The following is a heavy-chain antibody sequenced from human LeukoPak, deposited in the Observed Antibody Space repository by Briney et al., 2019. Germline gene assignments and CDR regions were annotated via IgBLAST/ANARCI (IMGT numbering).Heavy chain of an antibody. J-gene: IGHJ6*02. V-gene: IGHV1-69*04. D-gene: IGHD3-22*01. Sequence: SVKVSCKASGGTFSSYAISWVRQAPGQGLEWMGRIIPTLGIANYAQKFQVRVTITADKSTSTAYMELSSLRSEDTAVYYCAREEDYYYDSSGYYTYYYYGMDVWGQGTTVTVSS. CDR3: AREEDYYYDSSGYYTYYYYGMDV. CDR2: IIPTLGIA. CDR1: GGTFSSYA.